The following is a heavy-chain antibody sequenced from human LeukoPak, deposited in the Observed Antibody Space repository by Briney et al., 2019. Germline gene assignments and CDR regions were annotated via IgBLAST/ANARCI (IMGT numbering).Heavy chain of an antibody. D-gene: IGHD4-17*01. CDR3: AKGGDYGDESLYYYYYYMDV. CDR1: GLTFSSYG. Sequence: PGGSLRLSCAASGLTFSSYGMHWVRQAPGKGLEWVAVISYDGSNKYYADSVKGRFTISRDNSKNTLYLQMNSLRAEDTAVYYCAKGGDYGDESLYYYYYYMDVWGKGTTVTVSS. V-gene: IGHV3-30*18. CDR2: ISYDGSNK. J-gene: IGHJ6*03.